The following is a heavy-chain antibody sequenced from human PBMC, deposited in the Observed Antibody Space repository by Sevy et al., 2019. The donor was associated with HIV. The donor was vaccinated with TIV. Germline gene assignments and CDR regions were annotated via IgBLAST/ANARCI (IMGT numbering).Heavy chain of an antibody. Sequence: LSLTCTVSGGSISSGGYYWSWIRQHPGKGLEWIGYIYYSGSTYYNPSLKSRVTISVDTSKNQFSLKLGSVTAADTAVYYCARDGYCGGDCYSNGAFDIWGQGTMVTVSS. D-gene: IGHD2-21*02. CDR2: IYYSGST. CDR1: GGSISSGGYY. J-gene: IGHJ3*02. V-gene: IGHV4-31*03. CDR3: ARDGYCGGDCYSNGAFDI.